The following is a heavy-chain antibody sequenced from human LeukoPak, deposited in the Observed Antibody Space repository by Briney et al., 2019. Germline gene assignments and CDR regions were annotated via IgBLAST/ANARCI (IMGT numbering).Heavy chain of an antibody. Sequence: SETLSLTCTVSGGSISSYYWSWVRQPPGKGLEWVWNIYSSGSANYNPSLKSRVTISIDTSKNQFSLKLRSVTAAATAVYYYTRGSIAYYALDVWGKGTTVTISS. D-gene: IGHD6-13*01. J-gene: IGHJ6*04. V-gene: IGHV4-59*01. CDR3: TRGSIAYYALDV. CDR1: GGSISSYY. CDR2: IYSSGSA.